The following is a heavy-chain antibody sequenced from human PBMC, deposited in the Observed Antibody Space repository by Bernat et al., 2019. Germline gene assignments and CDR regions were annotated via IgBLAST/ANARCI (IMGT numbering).Heavy chain of an antibody. Sequence: QVQLVQSGAEVKKPGASVKVSCKASGYTFTSYYMHWVRQAPGQGLEWMGIINPSGGSTSYAQKFQGRVTMTRDTSTSTVYMELSSLRSEDTAVYYCARDPRCVVVPAATPPYYYGMDVWGQGTTVTVSS. CDR2: INPSGGST. V-gene: IGHV1-46*03. D-gene: IGHD2-2*01. J-gene: IGHJ6*02. CDR1: GYTFTSYY. CDR3: ARDPRCVVVPAATPPYYYGMDV.